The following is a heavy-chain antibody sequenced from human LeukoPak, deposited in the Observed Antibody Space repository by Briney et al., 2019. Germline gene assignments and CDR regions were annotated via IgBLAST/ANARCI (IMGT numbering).Heavy chain of an antibody. V-gene: IGHV4-4*07. J-gene: IGHJ4*02. CDR3: ARDRDFWSGRRYYFDY. CDR1: GGSISSYY. CDR2: IYTSGST. D-gene: IGHD3-3*01. Sequence: PSETLSLTCTVSGGSISSYYWSWLRQPAGKGLEWIGRIYTSGSTNYNPSLKSRVTMSVDTSKNQFSLKLSSVTAADTAVYYCARDRDFWSGRRYYFDYWGQGTLVTVSS.